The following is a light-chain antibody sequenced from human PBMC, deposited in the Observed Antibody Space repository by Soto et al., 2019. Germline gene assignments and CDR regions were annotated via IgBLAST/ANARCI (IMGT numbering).Light chain of an antibody. CDR3: CSYAGAGTFV. J-gene: IGLJ1*01. V-gene: IGLV2-23*02. Sequence: QSALTQPASVSGSPGQSITISCTGTSGDVGGYNLVSWYQQHPGKAPKLISHEVSERPSGVSSRFSAAKSGRTASLTISGLQAEDEADYYCCSYAGAGTFVFATGTKLTVL. CDR1: SGDVGGYNL. CDR2: EVS.